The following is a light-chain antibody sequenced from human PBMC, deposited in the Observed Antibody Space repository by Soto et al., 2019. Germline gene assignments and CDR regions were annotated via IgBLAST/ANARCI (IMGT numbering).Light chain of an antibody. CDR1: QSISSY. V-gene: IGKV1-39*01. CDR2: AAS. CDR3: QQSYSTPPYS. Sequence: DIQMTQSPSSLSASVGDRVTITCRASQSISSYLHWYQQKPGKAPKLLIYAASNLQSGVPSRFSDSGSGTDFTLTISSLQPEDFATYYCQQSYSTPPYSFGQGTRLEIK. J-gene: IGKJ2*03.